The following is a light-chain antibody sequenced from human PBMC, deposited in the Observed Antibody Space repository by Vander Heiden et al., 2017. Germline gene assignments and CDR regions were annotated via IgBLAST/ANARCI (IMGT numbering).Light chain of an antibody. V-gene: IGKV3-11*01. CDR1: QSVSSH. CDR2: DAS. Sequence: EIVLTQSPATLSLSPGERATLSCRASQSVSSHLAWYQQKPGQAPRRPIYDASNSVTRIPAQYSGRASVTAFTLTISSIEPKDLAVNYCQQRSNWPITFGQGTLLEIK. J-gene: IGKJ5*01. CDR3: QQRSNWPIT.